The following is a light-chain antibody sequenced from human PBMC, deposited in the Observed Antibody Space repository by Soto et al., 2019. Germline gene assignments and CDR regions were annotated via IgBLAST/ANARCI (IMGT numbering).Light chain of an antibody. CDR1: QSITGW. CDR3: QQFIDGWT. Sequence: DIQMTQSPSTLSASVGDRVTISCRASQSITGWLAWFQQKPGKAPKLLIYDASSLESGVPSRFRGSGSETEFTLTISGLQPDDFATYYCQQFIDGWTFGQGTKVDIK. J-gene: IGKJ1*01. V-gene: IGKV1-5*01. CDR2: DAS.